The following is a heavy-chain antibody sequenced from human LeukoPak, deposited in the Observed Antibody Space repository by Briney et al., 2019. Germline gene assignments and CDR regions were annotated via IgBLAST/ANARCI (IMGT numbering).Heavy chain of an antibody. Sequence: PSETLSLTCTVSGGSISSYYWSWIRQPPGKGLEWIGYIYTSGSTNYNPSLKSRVTISVDTSKNQFSLKLSSMTAADTAVYYCARRVVPAAIRGWFDPWGQGTLVTVSS. CDR3: ARRVVPAAIRGWFDP. CDR2: IYTSGST. D-gene: IGHD2-2*02. J-gene: IGHJ5*02. CDR1: GGSISSYY. V-gene: IGHV4-4*09.